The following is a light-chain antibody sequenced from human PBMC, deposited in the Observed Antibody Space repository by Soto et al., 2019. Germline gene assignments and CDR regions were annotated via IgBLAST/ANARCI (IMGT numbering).Light chain of an antibody. Sequence: QAVVTQAPSVSGAPGQRVTISCTGTSSNIGAGFGVHWYQQLPGTAPKLLIHGNNNRPSGVPDRFSGSKSGTSASLTIDGLQAEDEADYYCQSYDRSLSVVFGGGTKLTVL. CDR2: GNN. V-gene: IGLV1-40*01. J-gene: IGLJ2*01. CDR1: SSNIGAGFG. CDR3: QSYDRSLSVV.